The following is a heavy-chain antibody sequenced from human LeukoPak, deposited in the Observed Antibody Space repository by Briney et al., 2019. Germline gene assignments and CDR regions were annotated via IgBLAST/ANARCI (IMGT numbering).Heavy chain of an antibody. CDR2: INHSGST. CDR3: AREERDGYNS. CDR1: GGSFSGYY. D-gene: IGHD5-24*01. J-gene: IGHJ4*02. V-gene: IGHV4-34*01. Sequence: SETLSLTCAVYGGSFSGYYWSWIRQPPGKGLEWIGEINHSGSTNYNPSLKSRVTISVDTSKNQFSLKLSSVTAADTAVYYCAREERDGYNSWGQGTLVTVSS.